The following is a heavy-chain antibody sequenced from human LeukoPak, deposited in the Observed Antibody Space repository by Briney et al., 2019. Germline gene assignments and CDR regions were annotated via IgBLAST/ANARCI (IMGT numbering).Heavy chain of an antibody. CDR1: GGSISSSSYY. J-gene: IGHJ5*02. D-gene: IGHD3-22*01. CDR2: IYHSGST. Sequence: SETLSLTCTVSGGSISSSSYYWGWIRQPPGKGLEWIGSIYHSGSTYYNPSLKSRVTISVDTSKNQFSLKLSSVTAADTAVYYCASSYYDSSGYYYWFDPWGQGTLVTVSS. CDR3: ASSYYDSSGYYYWFDP. V-gene: IGHV4-39*07.